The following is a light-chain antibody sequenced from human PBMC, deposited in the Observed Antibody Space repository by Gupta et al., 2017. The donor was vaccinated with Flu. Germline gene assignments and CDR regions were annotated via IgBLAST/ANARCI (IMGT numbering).Light chain of an antibody. V-gene: IGKV3-20*01. CDR1: QSVNNNF. J-gene: IGKJ2*01. CDR2: GAS. Sequence: GTLSLSPVERATLACRASQSVNNNFLTWYQQKPGQAPRLLIYGASSRATGIPDRFSGSGSGTDFTLTIRRLEPEDFAVYYCQQYGISLYTFGQGTKLEIK. CDR3: QQYGISLYT.